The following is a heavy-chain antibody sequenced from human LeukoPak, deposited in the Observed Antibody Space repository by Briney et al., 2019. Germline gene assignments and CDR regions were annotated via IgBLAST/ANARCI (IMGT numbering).Heavy chain of an antibody. CDR3: TKVRGSGSSNWFDP. CDR1: GFTFSSYG. D-gene: IGHD3-10*01. J-gene: IGHJ5*02. Sequence: GGSLRLSCAASGFTFSSYGMSWVRQAPGKGLEWVSAISGSGGSTYYADSVKGRFTISRDNSKNTLYLQMNSLRAEDTAVYYCTKVRGSGSSNWFDPWGQGTLVTVSS. CDR2: ISGSGGST. V-gene: IGHV3-23*01.